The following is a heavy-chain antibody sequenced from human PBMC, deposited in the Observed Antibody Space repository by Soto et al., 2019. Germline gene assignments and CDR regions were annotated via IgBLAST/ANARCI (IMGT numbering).Heavy chain of an antibody. J-gene: IGHJ4*02. V-gene: IGHV1-18*01. CDR2: VNTYNGNP. D-gene: IGHD6-6*01. CDR3: ARDSQYSTDWQMFDS. CDR1: GYTFTNYA. Sequence: QVQLVQSGVEVKKPGASVKVSCKASGYTFTNYASSWVRQAPGRGLEWMGWVNTYNGNPNYAQIFQGRVTMTTDTAPGTAYMELRSLKSDDSAVYYCARDSQYSTDWQMFDSWGQGTLVTVSS.